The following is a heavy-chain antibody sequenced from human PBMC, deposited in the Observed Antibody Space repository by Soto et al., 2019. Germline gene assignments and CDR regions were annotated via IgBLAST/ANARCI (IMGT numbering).Heavy chain of an antibody. CDR2: IYPGDSDT. V-gene: IGHV5-51*01. D-gene: IGHD1-26*01. Sequence: GESLKISCKGSGYSFTSYWIGWVRQMPGKGLEWMGIIYPGDSDTRYSPSFQGQVTISADKSISTAYLQWSSRKASDTAMYYCARREGGWWGSYQQKYFQHWGQGTLVTVSS. CDR1: GYSFTSYW. CDR3: ARREGGWWGSYQQKYFQH. J-gene: IGHJ1*01.